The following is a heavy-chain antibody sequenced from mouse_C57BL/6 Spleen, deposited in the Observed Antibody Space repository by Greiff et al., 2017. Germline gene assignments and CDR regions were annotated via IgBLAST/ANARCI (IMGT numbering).Heavy chain of an antibody. CDR2: IYPGSGST. CDR1: GYTFTSYW. CDR3: ATDYYGSSYNY. Sequence: VQLQQPGAELVKPGASVKMSCKASGYTFTSYWITWVKQRPGQGLEWIGDIYPGSGSTNYNEKFKSKATLTVDTSSSTAYMQLSSLTSEDAAVYYCATDYYGSSYNYWGQGTTLTVSS. V-gene: IGHV1-55*01. D-gene: IGHD1-1*01. J-gene: IGHJ2*01.